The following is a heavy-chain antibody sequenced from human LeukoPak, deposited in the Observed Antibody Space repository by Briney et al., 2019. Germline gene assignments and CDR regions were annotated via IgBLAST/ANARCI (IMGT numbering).Heavy chain of an antibody. CDR2: IYYSGST. J-gene: IGHJ6*02. CDR1: GGSISSYY. CDR3: ARRFDFWSAYYAMDV. V-gene: IGHV4-59*01. Sequence: SETLSLTCTVSGGSISSYYWSWIRQPPGKGPEWIGYIYYSGSTNYNPSLKSRVTISVDTSNNQFSLKLKSVTAADTAVYYCARRFDFWSAYYAMDVWGQGTTVTVSS. D-gene: IGHD3-3*01.